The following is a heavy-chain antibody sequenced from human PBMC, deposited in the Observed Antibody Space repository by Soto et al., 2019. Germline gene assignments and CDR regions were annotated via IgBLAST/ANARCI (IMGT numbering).Heavy chain of an antibody. Sequence: SVKVSCKASGGTFSSYAISWVRQAPGQGLEWMGGIIPIFGTADYAQKFQGRVTITADESTSTAYMELSSLRSEDTAVYYCARDRFGSGSPKRVDAFDIWGQGTMVTVSS. D-gene: IGHD1-26*01. CDR2: IIPIFGTA. CDR1: GGTFSSYA. CDR3: ARDRFGSGSPKRVDAFDI. J-gene: IGHJ3*02. V-gene: IGHV1-69*13.